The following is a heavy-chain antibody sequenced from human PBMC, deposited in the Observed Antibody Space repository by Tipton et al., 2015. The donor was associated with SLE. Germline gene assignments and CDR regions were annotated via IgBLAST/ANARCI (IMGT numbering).Heavy chain of an antibody. D-gene: IGHD3-3*01. V-gene: IGHV3-49*04. Sequence: SLRLSCTASGFTFGDYAMSWVRQAPGKGLEWVGFIRSKAYGGTTEYAAPVKGRFTISRDDSKSIAYLQMNSLKTEDTAVYYCTRDGDFWSGYDYWGQGTLVTVSS. J-gene: IGHJ4*02. CDR3: TRDGDFWSGYDY. CDR1: GFTFGDYA. CDR2: IRSKAYGGTT.